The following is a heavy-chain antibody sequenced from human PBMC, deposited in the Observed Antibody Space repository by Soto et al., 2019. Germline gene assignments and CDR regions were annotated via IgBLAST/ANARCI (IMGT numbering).Heavy chain of an antibody. CDR2: ISYDGSNK. Sequence: GGSLRLSCAASGFTFSSYAMHWVRQAPGKGLEWVAVISYDGSNKYYADSVKGRFTISRDNSKNTLYLQMNSLRAEDTAVYYCAREWRPDAISTHRWDGYNYYYGMDVWGQGTTVTVSS. V-gene: IGHV3-30-3*01. J-gene: IGHJ6*02. D-gene: IGHD2-2*01. CDR3: AREWRPDAISTHRWDGYNYYYGMDV. CDR1: GFTFSSYA.